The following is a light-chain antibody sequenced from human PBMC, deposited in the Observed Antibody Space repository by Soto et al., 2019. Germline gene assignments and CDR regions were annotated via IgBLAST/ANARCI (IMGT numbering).Light chain of an antibody. CDR1: SSDVGGYNY. CDR3: SSYTSSSTLV. Sequence: QSALTQPASVSGSPGQSIAISCTGTSSDVGGYNYVSWYQQHPSKAPKLMIYDVSTRPSGVSNRFSGSKSGNTASLTISGLQAEDEADYYCSSYTSSSTLVFGGGTKVTVL. J-gene: IGLJ2*01. V-gene: IGLV2-14*01. CDR2: DVS.